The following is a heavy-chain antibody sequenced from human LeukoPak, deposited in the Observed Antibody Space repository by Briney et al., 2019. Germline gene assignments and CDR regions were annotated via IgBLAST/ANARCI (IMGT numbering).Heavy chain of an antibody. J-gene: IGHJ3*02. CDR1: VDSISTYY. D-gene: IGHD2-2*01. CDR3: ARTVEPAYRVSDAFDI. Sequence: PSETLSLTCSVSVDSISTYYWSWIRRPAGKGLEWIGRIYPTGTTNYNPSLESRVTMSLDTSKTQFSLKLSSVTAADTAMYYCARTVEPAYRVSDAFDIWGQGTMVSVSS. CDR2: IYPTGTT. V-gene: IGHV4-4*07.